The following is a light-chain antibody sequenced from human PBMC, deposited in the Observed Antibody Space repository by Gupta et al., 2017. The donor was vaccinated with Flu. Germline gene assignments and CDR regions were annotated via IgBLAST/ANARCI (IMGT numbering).Light chain of an antibody. CDR3: MQSLQTPYS. V-gene: IGKV2-28*01. CDR2: LGS. J-gene: IGKJ2*03. CDR1: QSLLQSNGYNY. Sequence: DLVMTQSPLSLRVTAGEPASISCRSSQSLLQSNGYNYLDWYLQKPGQSPHLLIYLGSNRASGVPDRFSGSGSGTDFTLKISRVEAEDVGIYYCMQSLQTPYSFGQGTKLEIK.